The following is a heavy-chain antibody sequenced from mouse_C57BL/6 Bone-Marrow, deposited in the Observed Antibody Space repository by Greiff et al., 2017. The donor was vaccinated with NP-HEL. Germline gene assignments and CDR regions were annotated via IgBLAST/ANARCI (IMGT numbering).Heavy chain of an antibody. CDR3: AREDYDYDEGDY. D-gene: IGHD2-4*01. CDR2: IDPDSGGT. V-gene: IGHV1-72*01. J-gene: IGHJ2*01. CDR1: GYTFTSYW. Sequence: VQLQQPGAELVKPGASVKLSCKASGYTFTSYWMPWVKQRPGRGLEWIGSIDPDSGGTKYNEKFKSKATLTVDKPSSTAYMQLSSLTSEDSAVYYCAREDYDYDEGDYWGQGTTLTVSS.